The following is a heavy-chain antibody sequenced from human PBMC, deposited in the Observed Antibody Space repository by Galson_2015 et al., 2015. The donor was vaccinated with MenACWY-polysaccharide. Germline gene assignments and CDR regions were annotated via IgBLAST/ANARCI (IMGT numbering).Heavy chain of an antibody. CDR1: GFTFSNYA. Sequence: SLRLSCAASGFTFSNYAMSWVRQAPGKGLEWVSTIGGSGSNTHYADSVKGRFTVSRDNAKNSLYLQMNSLRDEDTAVYYCAKYRGSYTFDIWGQGTMVTVSS. D-gene: IGHD2-8*01. CDR2: IGGSGSNT. J-gene: IGHJ3*02. CDR3: AKYRGSYTFDI. V-gene: IGHV3-23*01.